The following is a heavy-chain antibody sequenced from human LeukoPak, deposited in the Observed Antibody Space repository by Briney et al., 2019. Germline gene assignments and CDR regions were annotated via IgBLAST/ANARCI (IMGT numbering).Heavy chain of an antibody. CDR3: AKFDYGDYDY. J-gene: IGHJ4*02. CDR1: GFTFSSYL. V-gene: IGHV3-23*01. Sequence: QPGGSLRLSCAASGFTFSSYLINWVRQAPGKGLEWVSAISGSGGGTYYADSVKGRFTISRDNSKNTVYLQMNNLRVDDTARYYCAKFDYGDYDYWGQGTLVTVSS. CDR2: ISGSGGGT. D-gene: IGHD4-17*01.